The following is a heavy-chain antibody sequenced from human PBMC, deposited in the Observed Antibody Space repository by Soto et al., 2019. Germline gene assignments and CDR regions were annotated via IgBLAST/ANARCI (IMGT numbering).Heavy chain of an antibody. J-gene: IGHJ4*02. Sequence: QVPLVQSGPEGTEPGSSGNASCKATGAPCNNYACNSVSQAPRQALEWMGRIAPLFSTTNYAQKFQGRVTIGADEFTTIVYMEVSNLESEDTAMYYCAASASVASARYFNFWGQGTPVTVSP. CDR1: GAPCNNYA. CDR3: AASASVASARYFNF. D-gene: IGHD2-15*01. V-gene: IGHV1-69*01. CDR2: IAPLFSTT.